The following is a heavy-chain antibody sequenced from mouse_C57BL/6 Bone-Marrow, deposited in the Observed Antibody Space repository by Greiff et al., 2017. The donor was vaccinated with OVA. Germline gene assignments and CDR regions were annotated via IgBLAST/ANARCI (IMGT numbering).Heavy chain of an antibody. D-gene: IGHD1-1*01. CDR1: GYTFTSYT. V-gene: IGHV1-4*01. Sequence: ESGAELARPGASVKMSCKASGYTFTSYTMHWVKQRPGQGLEWIGYINPSSGYTKYNQKFKDKATLTADKSSSTAYMQLSSLTSEDSAVYYCASYYYGSKSWFAYWGQGTLVTVSA. CDR3: ASYYYGSKSWFAY. CDR2: INPSSGYT. J-gene: IGHJ3*01.